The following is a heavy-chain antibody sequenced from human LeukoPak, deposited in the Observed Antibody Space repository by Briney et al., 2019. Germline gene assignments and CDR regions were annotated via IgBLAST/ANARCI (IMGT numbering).Heavy chain of an antibody. Sequence: PGGSLRLSCAASGFTFSSYWMSWVRQAPGKGLEWVANIKQDGSEKYYVDPVKGRFTISRDNAKNSLYLQMNSLRAEDTAVYYCARSSAVDTGGAFDIWGQGTMVTVSS. J-gene: IGHJ3*02. CDR3: ARSSAVDTGGAFDI. D-gene: IGHD3-10*01. CDR2: IKQDGSEK. CDR1: GFTFSSYW. V-gene: IGHV3-7*03.